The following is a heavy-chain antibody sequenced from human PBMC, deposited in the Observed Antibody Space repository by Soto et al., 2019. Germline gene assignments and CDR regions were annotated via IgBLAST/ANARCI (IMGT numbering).Heavy chain of an antibody. CDR2: ISGSGGST. Sequence: EVQLLESGGGLVQPGGSLRLSCAASGFTFSSYAMSWVRQAPGKGLEWVSAISGSGGSTYYADSVKGRFTISRDNSKNTLYLQMNSLRAEDTAVYYCARDLGCSSTSCYRRTPWFDPWGQGTLVTVSS. J-gene: IGHJ5*02. CDR3: ARDLGCSSTSCYRRTPWFDP. D-gene: IGHD2-2*01. V-gene: IGHV3-23*01. CDR1: GFTFSSYA.